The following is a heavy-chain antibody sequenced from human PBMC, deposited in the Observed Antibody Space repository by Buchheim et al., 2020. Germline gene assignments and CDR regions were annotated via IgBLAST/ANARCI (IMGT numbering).Heavy chain of an antibody. J-gene: IGHJ6*02. D-gene: IGHD4-11*01. CDR3: ARDGYNNFGEYFAMDV. V-gene: IGHV4-31*03. CDR1: GGSINRGGYY. Sequence: QMQLQESGPGLVKPLQTLSLTCTVSGGSINRGGYYWSWIRQHSVRGLEWIGYIYYTGATYYSPSLKIRVSISVDMSKNQFSLRVNSVTAADTAVYFCARDGYNNFGEYFAMDVWGQGT. CDR2: IYYTGAT.